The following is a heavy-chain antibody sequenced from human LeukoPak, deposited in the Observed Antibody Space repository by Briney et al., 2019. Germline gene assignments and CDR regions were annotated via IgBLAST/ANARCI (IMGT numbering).Heavy chain of an antibody. CDR3: AKDLGWELPAEAY. D-gene: IGHD1-26*01. Sequence: PGGSLRLSCVASGFTFKNDVMNWVRQAPGKGLEWLATIYGSGVSISYADSVKGRFTISRDNSNNTLYLQMNSLRAEDTAMYYCAKDLGWELPAEAYWGQGILVTVSS. CDR1: GFTFKNDV. CDR2: IYGSGVSI. J-gene: IGHJ4*02. V-gene: IGHV3-23*01.